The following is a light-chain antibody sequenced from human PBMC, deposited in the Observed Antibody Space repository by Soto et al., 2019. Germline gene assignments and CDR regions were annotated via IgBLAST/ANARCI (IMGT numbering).Light chain of an antibody. CDR3: QHSYITPRYT. V-gene: IGKV1-39*01. CDR1: QSISSH. Sequence: DIQITQSPSSLSASVGDRVTITCRASQSISSHLNWYQHKPGRPPRLLIFASYILEGGVPSRFSGSGSDTYFTLTIDSLQPEDVGTYYCQHSYITPRYTFGQGTEVE. J-gene: IGKJ2*01. CDR2: ASY.